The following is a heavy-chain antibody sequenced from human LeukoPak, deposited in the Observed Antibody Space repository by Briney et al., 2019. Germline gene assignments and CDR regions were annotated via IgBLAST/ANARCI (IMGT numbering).Heavy chain of an antibody. J-gene: IGHJ3*02. CDR1: GGSISSGSYY. Sequence: PSETLSLTCTVSGGSISSGSYYWSWIRQPAGKGLEWIGRIYTSGSTNYNPSLKSRVTISVDTSKNQFSLKLSSVTAADTAVYYCARSTCSGGSCSWADAFDIWGQGTMVTVSS. CDR2: IYTSGST. V-gene: IGHV4-61*02. CDR3: ARSTCSGGSCSWADAFDI. D-gene: IGHD2-15*01.